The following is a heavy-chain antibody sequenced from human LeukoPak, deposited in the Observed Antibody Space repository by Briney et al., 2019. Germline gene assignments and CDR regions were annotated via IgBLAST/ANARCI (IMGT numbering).Heavy chain of an antibody. CDR1: GFTFSSYD. CDR2: ISGSGTIA. D-gene: IGHD3-10*01. V-gene: IGHV3-23*01. J-gene: IGHJ3*01. Sequence: GVSLRLSCAASGFTFSSYDMSWLRQAPGKGLEWVSGISGSGTIASYAVSVKGRFTVSRDNSKNTLYLQMNSLRAEDTALYYCAKNGSGTSRAFDVWGQGTMVSVSS. CDR3: AKNGSGTSRAFDV.